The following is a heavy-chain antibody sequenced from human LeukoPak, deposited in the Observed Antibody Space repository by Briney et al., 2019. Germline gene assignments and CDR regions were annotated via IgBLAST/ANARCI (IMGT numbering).Heavy chain of an antibody. Sequence: PSETLSLTCSVSGDSITGYYWGWIRQPPGKGLGWIGNIYYTGNTYYNSSLKSRVTISLDTAKNQFSLKLSSVTAADTAVYCCATRYCSSTSCSNNWFDPWGQGTLVTVSS. D-gene: IGHD2-2*01. CDR1: GDSITGYY. CDR2: IYYTGNT. J-gene: IGHJ5*02. CDR3: ATRYCSSTSCSNNWFDP. V-gene: IGHV4-59*04.